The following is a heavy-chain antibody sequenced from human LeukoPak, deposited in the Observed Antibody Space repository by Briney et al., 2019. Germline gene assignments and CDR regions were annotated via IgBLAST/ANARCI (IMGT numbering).Heavy chain of an antibody. Sequence: GGSLRLSCAASGFTFSSYGMHWVRQAPGKGLEWVAFIRYDGSNKYYADSVKGRFTISRDNSKNTLYLQMNSLRAEDTAVYYCAKRDNYYDSSGYYRFDYWGQGTLVTVSS. CDR3: AKRDNYYDSSGYYRFDY. D-gene: IGHD3-22*01. CDR1: GFTFSSYG. CDR2: IRYDGSNK. J-gene: IGHJ4*02. V-gene: IGHV3-30*02.